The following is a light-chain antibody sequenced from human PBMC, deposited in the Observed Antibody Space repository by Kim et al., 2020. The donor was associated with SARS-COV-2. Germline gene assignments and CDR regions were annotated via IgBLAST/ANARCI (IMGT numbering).Light chain of an antibody. Sequence: EPASISCRSSQSLRHTSGRTYLDWYLQKPGQSPQLLIYLGSNRASGVPDRFSGSGSGTDFTLKISRVEAEDVGVYYCMQALQTPYTFGQGTKLEIK. CDR2: LGS. J-gene: IGKJ2*01. CDR3: MQALQTPYT. CDR1: QSLRHTSGRTY. V-gene: IGKV2-28*01.